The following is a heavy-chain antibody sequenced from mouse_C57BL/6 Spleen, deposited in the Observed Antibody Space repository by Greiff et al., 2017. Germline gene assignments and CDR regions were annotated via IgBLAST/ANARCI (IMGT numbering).Heavy chain of an antibody. Sequence: EVKVVESGGGLVKPGGSLKLSCAASGFTFSDYGMHWVRQAPEKGLEWVAYISSGSSTIYYADTVKGRFTISRDNAKNTLFLQMTSLRSEDTAMYYCARLVHYAMDYWGQGASVTVSS. J-gene: IGHJ4*01. CDR2: ISSGSSTI. V-gene: IGHV5-17*01. D-gene: IGHD1-1*02. CDR3: ARLVHYAMDY. CDR1: GFTFSDYG.